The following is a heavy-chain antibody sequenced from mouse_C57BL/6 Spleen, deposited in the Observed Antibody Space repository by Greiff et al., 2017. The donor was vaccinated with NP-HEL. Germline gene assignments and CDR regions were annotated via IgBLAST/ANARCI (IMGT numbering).Heavy chain of an antibody. CDR3: ARRGYDGLYYFDY. CDR2: IDPSDSYT. V-gene: IGHV1-50*01. J-gene: IGHJ2*01. CDR1: GYTFTSYW. D-gene: IGHD2-14*01. Sequence: VQLQQSGAELVKPGASVKLSCKASGYTFTSYWMQWVKQRPGQGLEWIGEIDPSDSYTNYNQKFKGKATLTVDTSSSTAYMQLSSLTSEDSAVYYCARRGYDGLYYFDYWGQSTTLTVSS.